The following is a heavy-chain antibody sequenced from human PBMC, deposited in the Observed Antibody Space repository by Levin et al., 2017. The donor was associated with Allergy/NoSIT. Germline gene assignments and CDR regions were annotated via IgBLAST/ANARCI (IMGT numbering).Heavy chain of an antibody. CDR2: IKSKTDGGTT. CDR3: TTKNKYYDILTGFPADYYYGMDV. Sequence: GESLKISCAASGFTFSNAWMSWVRQAPGKGLEWVGRIKSKTDGGTTDYAAPVKGRFTISRDDSKNTLYLQMNSLKTEDTAVYYCTTKNKYYDILTGFPADYYYGMDVWGQGTTVTVSS. J-gene: IGHJ6*02. D-gene: IGHD3-9*01. V-gene: IGHV3-15*01. CDR1: GFTFSNAW.